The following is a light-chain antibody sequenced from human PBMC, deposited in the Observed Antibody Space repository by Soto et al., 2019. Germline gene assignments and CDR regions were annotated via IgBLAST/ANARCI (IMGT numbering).Light chain of an antibody. CDR2: DGS. CDR1: QNLHSF. Sequence: EIVLTQSPSTLSVSAGERFTVCCISSQNLHSFLNWYQQRPGQAPRPLIYDGSKRAAGVPDRISGDGSGTDYTLTISSLEPEDFAVYYCQQYGSSPPITFGQGTRLE. CDR3: QQYGSSPPIT. J-gene: IGKJ5*01. V-gene: IGKV3-20*01.